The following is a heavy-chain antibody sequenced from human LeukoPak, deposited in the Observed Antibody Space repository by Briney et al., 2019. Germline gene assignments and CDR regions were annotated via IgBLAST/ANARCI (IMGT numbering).Heavy chain of an antibody. CDR3: ARSYGSGSYYQGAGYYNFDY. Sequence: SQTLSLTCAISGDSVSSNSAAWNWIRQSPSRGLEWLGRTYYRSKWYNDYTVSVKSRITINPDTSKNQFSLQLNSVTPEDTAVYYCARSYGSGSYYQGAGYYNFDYWGQGTLVTVSS. CDR1: GDSVSSNSAA. CDR2: TYYRSKWYN. J-gene: IGHJ4*02. V-gene: IGHV6-1*01. D-gene: IGHD3-10*01.